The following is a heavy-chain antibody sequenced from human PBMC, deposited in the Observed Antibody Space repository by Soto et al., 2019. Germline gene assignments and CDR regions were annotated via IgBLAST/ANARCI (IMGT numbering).Heavy chain of an antibody. D-gene: IGHD5-18*01. CDR2: ISYDGSNK. CDR3: ARDRGYSYGYTLNFDY. CDR1: GFTFSSYA. Sequence: GGSLRLSCAASGFTFSSYAMHWVRRAPGKGLEWVEVISYDGSNKYYADSVKGRFTISRDNSKYTLYLQMNSLRAEDTAVYYCARDRGYSYGYTLNFDYWGQGTLVTVSS. J-gene: IGHJ4*02. V-gene: IGHV3-30-3*01.